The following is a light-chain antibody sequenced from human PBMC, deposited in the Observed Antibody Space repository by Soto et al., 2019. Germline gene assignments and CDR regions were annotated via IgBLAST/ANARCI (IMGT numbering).Light chain of an antibody. CDR1: QSISTY. CDR2: AAS. CDR3: QQSYSTPYN. Sequence: DIQMTQYPASLSASVGDRVTITCRTSQSISTYLNWCQQKPGKAPKLMIYAASSLQSGVPSRFSGSGSGTDFTITISSLQPEDSATYYCQQSYSTPYNFGQGTKLEIK. J-gene: IGKJ2*01. V-gene: IGKV1-39*01.